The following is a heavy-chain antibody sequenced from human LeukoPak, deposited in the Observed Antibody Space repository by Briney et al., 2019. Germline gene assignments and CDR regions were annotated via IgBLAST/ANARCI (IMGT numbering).Heavy chain of an antibody. J-gene: IGHJ4*02. CDR3: ARGLHDYGDSNYYFDQ. Sequence: GGPLRLSCTPSGFTLGVDGGSWFRQAPGKALEWICFIRKKGYGETTEYAASVRGRFTISRDDAKSIAYLQMNSLLTEDTALYYCARGLHDYGDSNYYFDQWRQGTLVTVSS. V-gene: IGHV3-49*03. CDR1: GFTLGVDG. CDR2: IRKKGYGETT. D-gene: IGHD4-17*01.